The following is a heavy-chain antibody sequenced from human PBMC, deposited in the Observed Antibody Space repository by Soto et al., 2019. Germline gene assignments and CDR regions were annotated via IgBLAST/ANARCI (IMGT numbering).Heavy chain of an antibody. Sequence: GGSLRLSCAASGFTFSSYGMHWVRQAPGRGLEWVAFISYDGRNTYYADSVKGRFTISRDNSKSRLYPQMNSLRTEDTAVYYCARDITYGDSYFDYWGQGTLVTVSS. D-gene: IGHD4-17*01. CDR1: GFTFSSYG. V-gene: IGHV3-30*03. CDR2: ISYDGRNT. J-gene: IGHJ4*02. CDR3: ARDITYGDSYFDY.